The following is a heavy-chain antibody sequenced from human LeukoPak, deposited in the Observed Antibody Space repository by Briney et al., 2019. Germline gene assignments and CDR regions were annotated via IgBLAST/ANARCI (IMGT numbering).Heavy chain of an antibody. D-gene: IGHD4/OR15-4a*01. CDR3: ARDDDYNPLVH. Sequence: ASVKVSCKASGYTFTSNGISWVRQAPGQGLEWMGWISTNNGDTKYGKKFQGRVNMTTDTSTSTAYMEVRSLRSDDTAVYYCARDDDYNPLVHWGQGTLVTVSS. CDR2: ISTNNGDT. CDR1: GYTFTSNG. J-gene: IGHJ4*02. V-gene: IGHV1-18*01.